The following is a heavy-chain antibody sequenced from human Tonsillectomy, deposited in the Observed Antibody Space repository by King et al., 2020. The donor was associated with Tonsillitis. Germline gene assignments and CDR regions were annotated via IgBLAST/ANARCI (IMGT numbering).Heavy chain of an antibody. Sequence: VQLVESGGGLVKPGGSLRLSCAASGFTFSSYSMNWVRQAPGKGLEWVSSISSSSSYIYYADSVKGRFTISRDNAKNSLYLQMNSLRAEETAVYYCARGGYDAVFMDTENWFDPWGQGTLVTVSS. V-gene: IGHV3-21*01. D-gene: IGHD5-18*01. CDR2: ISSSSSYI. J-gene: IGHJ5*02. CDR3: ARGGYDAVFMDTENWFDP. CDR1: GFTFSSYS.